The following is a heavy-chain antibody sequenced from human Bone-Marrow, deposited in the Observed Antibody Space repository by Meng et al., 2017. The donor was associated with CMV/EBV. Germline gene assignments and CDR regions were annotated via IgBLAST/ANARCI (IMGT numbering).Heavy chain of an antibody. J-gene: IGHJ3*02. D-gene: IGHD2-2*01. CDR1: GGTFSSYA. CDR3: ARGYCSSTSCYRASYAFDI. V-gene: IGHV1-69*05. CDR2: IIPIFGTA. Sequence: SVKVSCKASGGTFSSYAISWVRQAPGQGLEWMGGIIPIFGTANYAQKFQGRVTITTDESTSTAYMELSSLRSDDTAVYYCARGYCSSTSCYRASYAFDIWGQGTMVTVSS.